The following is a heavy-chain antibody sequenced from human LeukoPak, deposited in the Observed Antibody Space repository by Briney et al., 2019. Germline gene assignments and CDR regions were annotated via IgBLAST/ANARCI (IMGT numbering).Heavy chain of an antibody. CDR1: GGSISSYY. V-gene: IGHV4-59*01. CDR3: ARVADYYDSSGYLHAEYFQH. Sequence: SETLSLTCTVSGGSISSYYWSWIRQPPGKGLEWIGYVYYSGSTNYNPSLKSRVTISVDTSKNQFSLKLSSVTAADTAVYYCARVADYYDSSGYLHAEYFQHWGQGTLVTVSS. CDR2: VYYSGST. D-gene: IGHD3-22*01. J-gene: IGHJ1*01.